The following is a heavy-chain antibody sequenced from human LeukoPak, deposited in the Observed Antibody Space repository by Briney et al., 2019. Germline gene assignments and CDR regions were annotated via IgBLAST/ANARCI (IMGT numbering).Heavy chain of an antibody. J-gene: IGHJ4*02. V-gene: IGHV3-9*01. D-gene: IGHD3-9*01. CDR2: ISWNSGSI. CDR3: AKGAVYYDILTDFDY. CDR1: GFTFDDYA. Sequence: GGSLRLSCAASGFTFDDYAMHWVRQAPGKGLEWVSGISWNSGSIGYADSVKGRFTISRDNAKNSLYLQMNSLRAEDTALYYCAKGAVYYDILTDFDYWGQGTLVTVSS.